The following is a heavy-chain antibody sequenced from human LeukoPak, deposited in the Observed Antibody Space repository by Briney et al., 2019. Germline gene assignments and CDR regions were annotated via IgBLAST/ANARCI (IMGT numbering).Heavy chain of an antibody. V-gene: IGHV4-34*01. CDR3: ARYGLLRLSEINAFHI. J-gene: IGHJ3*02. Sequence: SETLSLTCAVYGGSFSGYYWSWIRQPPGKGLEWIGEINHSGSTNYNPSLKSRVTISVDTSKNQFSLKLSSVTAADTAVYYCARYGLLRLSEINAFHIWGQGTMVTVSS. CDR1: GGSFSGYY. CDR2: INHSGST. D-gene: IGHD5-18*01.